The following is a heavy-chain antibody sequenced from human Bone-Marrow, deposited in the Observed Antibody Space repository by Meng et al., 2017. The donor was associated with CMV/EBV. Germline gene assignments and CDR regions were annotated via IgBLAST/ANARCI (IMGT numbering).Heavy chain of an antibody. V-gene: IGHV1-46*01. CDR1: GYSFTSYY. J-gene: IGHJ4*02. Sequence: GESLKISCKGSGYSFTSYYMHWVRQAPGQGLEWMGIINPSGGSTSYAQKFQGRVTMTRDTSTSTVYMELSSLRSEDTAVYYCARNSRQKNLPDYWGQGTLVTVSS. CDR3: ARNSRQKNLPDY. CDR2: INPSGGST. D-gene: IGHD1-7*01.